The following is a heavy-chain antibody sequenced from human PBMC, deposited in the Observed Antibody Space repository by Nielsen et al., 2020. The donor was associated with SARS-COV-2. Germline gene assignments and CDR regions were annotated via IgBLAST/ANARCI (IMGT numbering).Heavy chain of an antibody. CDR3: ARSRRLRGVDDAFEV. D-gene: IGHD3-10*01. CDR1: GDSITIIGSY. CDR2: IYYSGST. J-gene: IGHJ3*01. V-gene: IGHV4-31*03. Sequence: SETLSLTCTVSGDSITIIGSYWTWIRQHPGKGLEWIGYIYYSGSTYYNPSLKRRATISIDTSQKQFSLRLSSLTAADTAVYYCARSRRLRGVDDAFEVWGRGTMVSVSS.